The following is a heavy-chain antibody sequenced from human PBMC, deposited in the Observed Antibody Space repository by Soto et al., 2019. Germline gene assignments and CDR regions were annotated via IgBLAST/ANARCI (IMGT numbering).Heavy chain of an antibody. V-gene: IGHV3-21*01. J-gene: IGHJ6*02. CDR2: ISSSSSYI. D-gene: IGHD6-13*01. CDR3: AREMAAAGPPWGGYYYYGMDV. CDR1: GFTFSSYS. Sequence: GGSLRLSCAASGFTFSSYSMNWVRQAPGKGLEWVSSISSSSSYIYYADSVKGRFTISRDNAKNSLYLQMNSLRAEDTAVYCCAREMAAAGPPWGGYYYYGMDVWGQGTTVTVSS.